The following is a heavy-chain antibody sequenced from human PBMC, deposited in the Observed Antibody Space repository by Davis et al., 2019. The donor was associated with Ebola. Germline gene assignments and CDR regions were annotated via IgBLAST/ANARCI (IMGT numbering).Heavy chain of an antibody. CDR2: INHSGST. Sequence: PSETLSLTCAVYGGSFSGYYWSWIRQPPGKGLEWIGEINHSGSTNYNPSLKSRVTISVDTSKNQFSLKLSSVTAADTAVYYCARGHVLVVYATNWFDPWGQGTLVTVSS. V-gene: IGHV4-34*01. CDR1: GGSFSGYY. D-gene: IGHD2-8*02. J-gene: IGHJ5*02. CDR3: ARGHVLVVYATNWFDP.